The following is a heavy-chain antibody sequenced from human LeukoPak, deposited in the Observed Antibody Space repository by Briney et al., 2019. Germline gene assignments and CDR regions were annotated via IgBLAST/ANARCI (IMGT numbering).Heavy chain of an antibody. J-gene: IGHJ4*02. Sequence: PGGSLRLSCAASGFTFNNYWMSWVRQAPGKGLEWVANIKQDGSERYYVDSVKGRFTFSRDNGKNSLYLQMNSLRVEDTAVYYCARDHQAYSSSFDYWGQGTLVTVSS. V-gene: IGHV3-7*01. CDR1: GFTFNNYW. CDR2: IKQDGSER. D-gene: IGHD6-6*01. CDR3: ARDHQAYSSSFDY.